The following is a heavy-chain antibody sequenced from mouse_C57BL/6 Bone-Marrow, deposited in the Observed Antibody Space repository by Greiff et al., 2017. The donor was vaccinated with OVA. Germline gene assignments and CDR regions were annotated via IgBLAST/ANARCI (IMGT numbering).Heavy chain of an antibody. CDR1: GFNIKDDY. J-gene: IGHJ2*01. D-gene: IGHD4-1*01. V-gene: IGHV14-4*01. CDR3: ATNWDLDY. CDR2: IDPENGDT. Sequence: VQLKESGAELVRPGASVKLSCTASGFNIKDDYMHWVKQRPEQGLEWIGWIDPENGDTEYASKFQSKATITADTSSNTAYLQLSSLTSEDTAVYYCATNWDLDYWGQGTTLTVSS.